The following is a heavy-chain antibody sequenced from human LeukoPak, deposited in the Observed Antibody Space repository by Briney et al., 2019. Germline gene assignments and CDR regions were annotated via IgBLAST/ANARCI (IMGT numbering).Heavy chain of an antibody. V-gene: IGHV3-30*04. Sequence: PGGSLRLSCAASGFTFSSYAMHWVRQAPGKGLEWVAVISYDGSNKYYADSVKGRFTISRDNSKNTVHLQMNGLRAEDTAVYYCARDLGYSGYDYFSFLDYWGQGTLVTVSS. D-gene: IGHD5-12*01. CDR2: ISYDGSNK. CDR1: GFTFSSYA. CDR3: ARDLGYSGYDYFSFLDY. J-gene: IGHJ4*02.